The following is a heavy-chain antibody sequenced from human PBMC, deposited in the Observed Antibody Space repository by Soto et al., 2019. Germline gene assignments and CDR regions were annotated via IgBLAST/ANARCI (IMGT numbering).Heavy chain of an antibody. CDR2: IYYSGST. D-gene: IGHD1-26*01. V-gene: IGHV4-31*03. CDR3: ARHSASWQWFDY. J-gene: IGHJ5*01. CDR1: GGSISSGGYY. Sequence: QVQLQESGPGLVKPSQTLSLTCSVSGGSISSGGYYWSWIRQHPEKGLEWIGYIYYSGSTNYNPSRKRRVIISVDTSSSRFSLDLRSVTAADTAIYYCARHSASWQWFDYWGQGTLVTVSS.